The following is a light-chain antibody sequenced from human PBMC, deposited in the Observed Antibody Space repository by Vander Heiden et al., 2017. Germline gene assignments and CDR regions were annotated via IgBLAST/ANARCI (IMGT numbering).Light chain of an antibody. Sequence: QSALTQPASVSGYPGQSLPISCTGTSSDVGSYNLVSWYQQHPGKAPKLMIYEVSKRPSGVSNRFSGSKSGNTASLTISGLQAEDEADYYCCSYAGSSTFVVFGGGTKLTVL. CDR2: EVS. CDR3: CSYAGSSTFVV. CDR1: SSDVGSYNL. J-gene: IGLJ2*01. V-gene: IGLV2-23*02.